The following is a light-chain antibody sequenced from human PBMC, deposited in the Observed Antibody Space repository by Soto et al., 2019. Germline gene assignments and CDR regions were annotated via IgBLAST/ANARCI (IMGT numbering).Light chain of an antibody. CDR1: SSNIGAGYD. J-gene: IGLJ3*02. Sequence: QYVLTQPPSVSGAPGQRVTMSCTGSSSNIGAGYDVHWYQQLPGAAPKLLIYGNNNRPSGVPDRFSGSKSGTSASLAITGLQAEDEADYYCQSYDRSLSGLWVFGGGTKLTVL. CDR2: GNN. CDR3: QSYDRSLSGLWV. V-gene: IGLV1-40*01.